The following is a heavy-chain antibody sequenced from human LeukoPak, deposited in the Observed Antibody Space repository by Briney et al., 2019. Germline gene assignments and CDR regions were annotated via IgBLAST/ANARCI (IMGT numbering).Heavy chain of an antibody. CDR3: ATLDYGGNSGYFDL. CDR1: GGSLSFYY. D-gene: IGHD4-23*01. CDR2: IYTSGRT. V-gene: IGHV4-4*07. J-gene: IGHJ2*01. Sequence: PSETLSLTCGVSGGSLSFYYWSWIRQSPGKGLEWIGRIYTSGRTYYNPSLKSRVTISVDTSKNQFSLKLSSVTAADTAVYYCATLDYGGNSGYFDLWGRGTLVTVSS.